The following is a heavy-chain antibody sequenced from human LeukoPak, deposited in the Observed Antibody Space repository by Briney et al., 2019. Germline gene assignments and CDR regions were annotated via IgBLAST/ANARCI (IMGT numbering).Heavy chain of an antibody. Sequence: ASVKVSCKASGYTFSSYDISWARQAPGQGLEYMGYISAYNGNTNYAQSLQGRVTMTTDTSTTTVYMELRSLRSDDSAVYYCARLYSSGWPLECMDVWGQGTTVTVSS. V-gene: IGHV1-18*01. CDR1: GYTFSSYD. J-gene: IGHJ6*02. CDR2: ISAYNGNT. CDR3: ARLYSSGWPLECMDV. D-gene: IGHD6-19*01.